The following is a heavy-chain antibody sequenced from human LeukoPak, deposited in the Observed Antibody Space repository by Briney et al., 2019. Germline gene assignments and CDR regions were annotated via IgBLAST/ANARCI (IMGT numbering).Heavy chain of an antibody. CDR3: AKGIRDFSWLPSFDW. D-gene: IGHD3-9*01. V-gene: IGHV3-30*18. Sequence: GRSLRLSCAASGFTFSTCGMHWVRQAPGKGLEGVAVTSFDGSNQYYADCVKGRFTISRDNFKSTLFLQMNSLSPEDTAVYYCAKGIRDFSWLPSFDWWGQGILVTVSS. J-gene: IGHJ4*02. CDR2: TSFDGSNQ. CDR1: GFTFSTCG.